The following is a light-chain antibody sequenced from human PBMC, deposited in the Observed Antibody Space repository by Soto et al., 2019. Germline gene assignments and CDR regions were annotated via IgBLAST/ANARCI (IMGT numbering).Light chain of an antibody. Sequence: IQMTQSPSSLSASVGDRVTITCRASHNIDTYLNWYQQKPGKAPILLIYAASSLQSGVPSRFSGSGSGTDFPLPISSLQPEDFATYYCQQTYSLPPDITFGQGTRLDIK. CDR3: QQTYSLPPDIT. V-gene: IGKV1-39*01. CDR2: AAS. J-gene: IGKJ5*01. CDR1: HNIDTY.